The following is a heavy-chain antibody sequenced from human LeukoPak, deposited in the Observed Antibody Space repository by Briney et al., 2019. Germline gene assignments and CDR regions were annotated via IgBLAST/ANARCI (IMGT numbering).Heavy chain of an antibody. CDR2: ISYDGNNK. CDR1: GFTFSSYG. V-gene: IGHV3-30*03. CDR3: ARVRDNYDISSFSALDY. D-gene: IGHD3-22*01. J-gene: IGHJ4*02. Sequence: GRSLRLSCAASGFTFSSYGMHWVRQAPGKGLEWVAVISYDGNNKYYAESVKGRFTISRDNSKNTLYLLLNSLRAEDTAVYYCARVRDNYDISSFSALDYWGQGTLVTVSS.